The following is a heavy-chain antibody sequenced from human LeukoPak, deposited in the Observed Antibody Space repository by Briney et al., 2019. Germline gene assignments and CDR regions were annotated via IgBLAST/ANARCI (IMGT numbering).Heavy chain of an antibody. J-gene: IGHJ4*02. CDR2: ISGSGGST. V-gene: IGHV3-23*01. CDR3: AKDRVGAPFAFDY. Sequence: GGSLRLSCAASGFTFSSYGMSWVRQAPGKGLEWVSAISGSGGSTYYADSVKGRFTISRDNSKNTLYLQMNSLRAEDTAVYYCAKDRVGAPFAFDYWGQGTLVTVSS. CDR1: GFTFSSYG. D-gene: IGHD1-26*01.